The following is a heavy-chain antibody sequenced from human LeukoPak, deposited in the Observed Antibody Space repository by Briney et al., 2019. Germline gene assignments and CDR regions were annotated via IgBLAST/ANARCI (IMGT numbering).Heavy chain of an antibody. CDR1: GGSISSYY. CDR2: IYYSGST. J-gene: IGHJ4*02. CDR3: ARGLLNSCLHPFDY. D-gene: IGHD2/OR15-2a*01. Sequence: PSETLSLTCTVSGGSISSYYWSWIRQPPGKGLEWIGYIYYSGSTNYNPSLKSRVTISVDTSKNQFSLKLSSVTAADTAVYYCARGLLNSCLHPFDYWGQGTLVTVSS. V-gene: IGHV4-59*01.